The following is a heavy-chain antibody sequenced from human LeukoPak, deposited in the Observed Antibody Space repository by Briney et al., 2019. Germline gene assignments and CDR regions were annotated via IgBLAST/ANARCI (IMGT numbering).Heavy chain of an antibody. V-gene: IGHV1-18*01. Sequence: ASVKVSCKASGYTFTSYGISWVRQAPGQGLEWMGWISAYNGNTNYAQKLQGRVTMTTDTSTSTAYMELRSLRSDDTAVYYCARAESSGYYSYYFDYWGQGTLVTVSS. CDR2: ISAYNGNT. CDR3: ARAESSGYYSYYFDY. J-gene: IGHJ4*02. D-gene: IGHD3-22*01. CDR1: GYTFTSYG.